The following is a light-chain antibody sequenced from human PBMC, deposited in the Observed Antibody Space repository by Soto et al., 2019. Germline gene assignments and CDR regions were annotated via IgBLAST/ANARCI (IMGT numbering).Light chain of an antibody. CDR3: QHFKSFPIT. CDR2: GAS. Sequence: SVLTQSSVTRSFSPCEIATLSCSSSQSVSSSYLAWYQQKPGQAPRLLIYGASSRATGIPDRFSGSGSGTDFTLTISSLQPEDFATYYCQHFKSFPITFGQGTRLEIK. V-gene: IGKV3-20*01. CDR1: QSVSSSY. J-gene: IGKJ5*01.